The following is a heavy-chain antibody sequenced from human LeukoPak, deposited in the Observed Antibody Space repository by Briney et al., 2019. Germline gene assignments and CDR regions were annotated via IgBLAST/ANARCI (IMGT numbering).Heavy chain of an antibody. CDR2: ISSSSSYI. V-gene: IGHV3-21*01. J-gene: IGHJ6*02. Sequence: GSLRLSCAASGFTFSSYSMNWVRQAPGKGLEWVSSISSSSSYIYYADSVKGRFTISRDNAKNSLYLQMNSLRAEDTAVYYCARDQYYYDSSGYLIRYDYYGMDVWGQGTTVTVSS. CDR3: ARDQYYYDSSGYLIRYDYYGMDV. CDR1: GFTFSSYS. D-gene: IGHD3-22*01.